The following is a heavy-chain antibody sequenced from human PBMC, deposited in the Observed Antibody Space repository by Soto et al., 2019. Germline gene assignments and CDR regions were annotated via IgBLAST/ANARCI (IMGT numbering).Heavy chain of an antibody. Sequence: GAPVKVSCKASGYTFASYAMHLVRQAPRQRLEWKGWINAGNRNTKYSQKFQGRVTITRDTSASTAYMELSSLRSEDTSVYYCASSRITMVPYGMDVWGQGTTVTVSS. J-gene: IGHJ6*02. CDR2: INAGNRNT. D-gene: IGHD3-10*01. CDR3: ASSRITMVPYGMDV. CDR1: GYTFASYA. V-gene: IGHV1-3*01.